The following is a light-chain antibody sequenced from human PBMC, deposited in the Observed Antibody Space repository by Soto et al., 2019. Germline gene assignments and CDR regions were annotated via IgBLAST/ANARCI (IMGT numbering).Light chain of an antibody. Sequence: QSALTQPASVSGSPGQSITISCTGTSSDVGGFRFVTWYQQHPGKAPKLMIYEVSNRPAGVSDRFSGSKSGNTASLTISGLQAEDEADYYCSSWTTRSTYVFGTGTKLTVL. J-gene: IGLJ1*01. V-gene: IGLV2-14*01. CDR3: SSWTTRSTYV. CDR2: EVS. CDR1: SSDVGGFRF.